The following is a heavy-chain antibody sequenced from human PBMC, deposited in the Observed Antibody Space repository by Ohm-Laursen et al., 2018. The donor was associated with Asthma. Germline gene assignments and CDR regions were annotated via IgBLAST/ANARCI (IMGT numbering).Heavy chain of an antibody. CDR3: ARDLTTVTPQWYFDL. D-gene: IGHD4-17*01. CDR1: GYSVTSYA. J-gene: IGHJ2*01. CDR2: IIPIFGTA. V-gene: IGHV1-69*13. Sequence: VKISCKVSGYSVTSYAFSWVRQAPGQGLERMGGIIPIFGTANYAQKFQGRVTITADESTSTAYMELSSLRSEDTAVYYCARDLTTVTPQWYFDLWGRGTLVTVSS.